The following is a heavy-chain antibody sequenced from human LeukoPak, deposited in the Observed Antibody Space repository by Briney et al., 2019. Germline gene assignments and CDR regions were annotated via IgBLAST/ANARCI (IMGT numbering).Heavy chain of an antibody. D-gene: IGHD4-17*01. J-gene: IGHJ4*02. Sequence: PSDTLSLTCAVYGGSFSGYYWSWIRQPPGKGLEWIGEINHSGSTNYNPSLKSRVTISVDTSKNQFSLKLSSVTAADTAVYYCASASTVTYKHHFDYWGQGTLVTVSS. CDR1: GGSFSGYY. CDR3: ASASTVTYKHHFDY. CDR2: INHSGST. V-gene: IGHV4-34*01.